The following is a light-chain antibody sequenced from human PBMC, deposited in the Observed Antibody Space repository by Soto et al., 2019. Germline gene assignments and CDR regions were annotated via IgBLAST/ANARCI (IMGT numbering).Light chain of an antibody. CDR1: QSVSSS. Sequence: EIVMTQSPATLPVSPGERATLSCRASQSVSSSLAWYQQKPGQAPRLLIYGASTRATGIPARFSGSGSGTEFTLIISSLQSEDFAVYYCQQYNNWWTFGQGTKVEI. V-gene: IGKV3-15*01. CDR2: GAS. CDR3: QQYNNWWT. J-gene: IGKJ1*01.